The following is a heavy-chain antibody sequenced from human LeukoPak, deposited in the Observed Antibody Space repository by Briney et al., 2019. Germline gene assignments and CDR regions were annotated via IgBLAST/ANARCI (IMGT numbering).Heavy chain of an antibody. CDR3: ARGPPQLGMHDPFDI. CDR1: GYTFTSYY. D-gene: IGHD7-27*01. V-gene: IGHV1-46*01. CDR2: INPSGGST. J-gene: IGHJ3*02. Sequence: ASVKVSCKASGYTFTSYYMHWVRQAPGQGLEWMGIINPSGGSTSYAQKFQGRVTMTRDTSTSTVYMELSRLRRDDTAVYFCARGPPQLGMHDPFDIWGQGTTVTIS.